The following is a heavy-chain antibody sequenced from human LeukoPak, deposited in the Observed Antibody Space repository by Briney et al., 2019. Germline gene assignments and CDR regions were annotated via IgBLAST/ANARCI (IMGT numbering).Heavy chain of an antibody. D-gene: IGHD3-10*01. CDR1: GGSFSGYY. V-gene: IGHV4-34*01. CDR3: ARGGITMVRGARGRYFDY. Sequence: PSETLSLTCAVYGGSFSGYYWSWIRQPPGKGLEWIGEINHSGSTNYNPSLKSRVTISVDTSKNQFSLKLSSVTAADTAVYYCARGGITMVRGARGRYFDYWGQGTLVTVSS. J-gene: IGHJ4*02. CDR2: INHSGST.